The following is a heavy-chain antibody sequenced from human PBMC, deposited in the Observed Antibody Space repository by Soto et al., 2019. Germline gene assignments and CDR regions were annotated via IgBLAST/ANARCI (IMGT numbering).Heavy chain of an antibody. V-gene: IGHV3-23*01. Sequence: GGSLRLSCAACGSSINSYAMTWVRQAPGKGLEWVSLISASGTATYYADSVKGRFTMSRDNSKNMVYLQMNSLRAEDTAVYFCAKDLRLELRGGDYWGQGTLVTVSS. CDR1: GSSINSYA. CDR2: ISASGTAT. J-gene: IGHJ4*02. CDR3: AKDLRLELRGGDY. D-gene: IGHD1-7*01.